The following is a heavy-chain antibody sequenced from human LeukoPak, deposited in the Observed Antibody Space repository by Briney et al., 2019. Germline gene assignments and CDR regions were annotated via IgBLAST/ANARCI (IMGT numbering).Heavy chain of an antibody. CDR3: ARDGDYYYDSSGYYPGY. J-gene: IGHJ4*02. V-gene: IGHV3-20*04. CDR1: VVTFDDYG. CDR2: INWNGGRT. D-gene: IGHD3-22*01. Sequence: AGGSLRLSCAACVVTFDDYGMSWVRQAPGKGLEWVSGINWNGGRTGYADSVKGRFTSSKYNAKISLYLQMNSLRAEDTSLYYCARDGDYYYDSSGYYPGYWGQGTLVTVSS.